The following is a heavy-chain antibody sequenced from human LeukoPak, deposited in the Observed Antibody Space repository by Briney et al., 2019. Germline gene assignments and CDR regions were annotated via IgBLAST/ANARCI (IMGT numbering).Heavy chain of an antibody. D-gene: IGHD6-13*01. CDR2: ISGDGTTT. V-gene: IGHV3-74*01. Sequence: PGGSLRLSCATSGFTFSTSWMHWVRQAPGKGLVWVSRISGDGTTTTYADSVKGRFTISRDNARHTLFLQMNSLRVDDTAVYYCTRVRSSSWYDYWGQGALVTVSS. J-gene: IGHJ4*02. CDR1: GFTFSTSW. CDR3: TRVRSSSWYDY.